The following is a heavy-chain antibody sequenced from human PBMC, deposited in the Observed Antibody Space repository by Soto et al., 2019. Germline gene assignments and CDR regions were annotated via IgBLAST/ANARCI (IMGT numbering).Heavy chain of an antibody. CDR2: INAGNGNT. D-gene: IGHD3-3*01. CDR1: GYTFTSYA. Sequence: ASVKVSCKASGYTFTSYAMHWVRQAPGQRLEWMGWINAGNGNTKYSQKFQGRVTITRDTSASTAYMELSSLRSEDTAVYYCARSYDYDFWSGYQYYFDHWGQGTLVTVSS. CDR3: ARSYDYDFWSGYQYYFDH. J-gene: IGHJ4*02. V-gene: IGHV1-3*01.